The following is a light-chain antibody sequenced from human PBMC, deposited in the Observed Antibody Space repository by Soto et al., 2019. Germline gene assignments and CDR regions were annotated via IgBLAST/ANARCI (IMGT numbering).Light chain of an antibody. J-gene: IGKJ4*01. CDR2: DAS. V-gene: IGKV3-11*01. CDR1: QSVSSY. Sequence: ELVSTQSPATLSLSPGERATLSCRACQSVSSYLAWYQQKPGQAPRLLIYDASNRATGIPARFSGSGSGTDFTLTISSQEPEDFAVYYCQQRSNWPLTFGGGTKVDIK. CDR3: QQRSNWPLT.